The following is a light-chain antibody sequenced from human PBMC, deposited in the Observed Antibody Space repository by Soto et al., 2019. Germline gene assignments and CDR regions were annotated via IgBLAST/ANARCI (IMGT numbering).Light chain of an antibody. Sequence: DIVMTQSPLSLSVTPGEPASISCRCSQSLLHRNGYNYLDWYLQKPGQSPQLLISLGSNRASGVPYRLNCSGSGTDFTLNITRMEAGDVGVYYCMQALQTSFTFGPGTKVDIK. J-gene: IGKJ3*01. CDR1: QSLLHRNGYNY. V-gene: IGKV2-28*01. CDR2: LGS. CDR3: MQALQTSFT.